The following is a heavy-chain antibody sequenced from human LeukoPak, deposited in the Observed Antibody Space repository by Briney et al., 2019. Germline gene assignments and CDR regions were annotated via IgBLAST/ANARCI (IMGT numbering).Heavy chain of an antibody. CDR3: VKDGDDSGWNYFDY. J-gene: IGHJ4*02. CDR1: GFPFSNHG. D-gene: IGHD6-19*01. Sequence: PGGSLRLSCAASGFPFSNHGMHWVRQAPGKGLEWVAVISYDGRNKYYADSVKGRFTISRDNSRNTLSLQMNSLRAEDTAVYYCVKDGDDSGWNYFDYWGQRTLVTVSS. CDR2: ISYDGRNK. V-gene: IGHV3-30*18.